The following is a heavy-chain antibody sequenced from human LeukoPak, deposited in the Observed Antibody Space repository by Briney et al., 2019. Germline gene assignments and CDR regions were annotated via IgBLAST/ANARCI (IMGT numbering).Heavy chain of an antibody. CDR2: ISGSGIST. CDR1: GFPFSRYA. CDR3: AKTPPPPIQYFDWFTGAFDD. J-gene: IGHJ5*02. V-gene: IGHV3-23*01. Sequence: GGSLRLSCVVSGFPFSRYAMNWVRQAPGKGLEWVSAISGSGISTFQADSVKGRFTISRDNSESTLFLQMNNLRVEDAAIYYCAKTPPPPIQYFDWFTGAFDDWGQGTVVTVSS. D-gene: IGHD3-9*01.